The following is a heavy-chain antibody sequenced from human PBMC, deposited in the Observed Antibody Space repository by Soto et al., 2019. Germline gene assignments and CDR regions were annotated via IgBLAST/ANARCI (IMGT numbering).Heavy chain of an antibody. D-gene: IGHD1-1*01. Sequence: ASETLSLTCAVSGYSISSGYYWGWIRQPPGKGLEWIGSIYHSGSTYYNPSLKSRVTISVDRSKNQFSLKLSSVTAADTAMYYCARDRLERRELYYYGMDVWGQGTTVTVSS. CDR3: ARDRLERRELYYYGMDV. CDR2: IYHSGST. V-gene: IGHV4-38-2*02. CDR1: GYSISSGYY. J-gene: IGHJ6*02.